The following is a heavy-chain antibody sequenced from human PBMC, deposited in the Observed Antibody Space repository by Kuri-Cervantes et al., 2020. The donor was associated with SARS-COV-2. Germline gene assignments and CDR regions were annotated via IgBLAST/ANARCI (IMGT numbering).Heavy chain of an antibody. CDR3: ASVSTMGVSLD. Sequence: GESLKISCASSGFTFSDYDMHWVRQAPGKGLEWVSSISTSGGDTNYADSLKGRFTISRDNSKNTLYLQMNSLRVEDTAVYYCASVSTMGVSLDWGQGTLVTVSS. V-gene: IGHV3-23*01. CDR2: ISTSGGDT. J-gene: IGHJ4*02. CDR1: GFTFSDYD. D-gene: IGHD5-24*01.